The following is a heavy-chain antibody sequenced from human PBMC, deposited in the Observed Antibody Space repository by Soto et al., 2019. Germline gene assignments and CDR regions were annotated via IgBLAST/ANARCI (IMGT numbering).Heavy chain of an antibody. V-gene: IGHV3-43*01. D-gene: IGHD3-16*01. CDR1: GFRFDEYN. J-gene: IGHJ6*02. CDR2: ITWNGANT. Sequence: PGGSLRLSCAASGFRFDEYNIHWVRQAPGKGLEWASLITWNGANTYYADSVKGRFTISRDGTTKSVSLQMTSLKREDTGLYYCARETLSYGSALGVWGQGTTVTVSS. CDR3: ARETLSYGSALGV.